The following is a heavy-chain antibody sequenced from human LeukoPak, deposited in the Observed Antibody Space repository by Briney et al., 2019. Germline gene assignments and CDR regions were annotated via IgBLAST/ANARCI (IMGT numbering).Heavy chain of an antibody. CDR2: IKQDGSEK. CDR3: TTEFGSGYYFDY. CDR1: GFTFSAYW. J-gene: IGHJ4*02. V-gene: IGHV3-7*05. Sequence: GGSLRLSCVASGFTFSAYWMSWVRQAPGKGLEWVANIKQDGSEKYYLDSAKGRFTISRDNSKNPLYLQMNSLRAEDTAVYYCTTEFGSGYYFDYWGQGTLVTVSS. D-gene: IGHD3-10*01.